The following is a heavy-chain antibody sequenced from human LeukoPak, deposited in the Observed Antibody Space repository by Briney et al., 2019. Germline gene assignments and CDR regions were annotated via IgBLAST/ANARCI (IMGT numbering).Heavy chain of an antibody. Sequence: ASVKVSCKASGYTFTGYYMHWERQAPGQGLEWMGWINPNSGGTNYAQKFQGRVTMTRDTSISTAYMELSRLRSDDTAVYYCAREYSGSYSLDYWGQGTLVTVSS. D-gene: IGHD1-26*01. V-gene: IGHV1-2*02. CDR2: INPNSGGT. CDR1: GYTFTGYY. J-gene: IGHJ4*02. CDR3: AREYSGSYSLDY.